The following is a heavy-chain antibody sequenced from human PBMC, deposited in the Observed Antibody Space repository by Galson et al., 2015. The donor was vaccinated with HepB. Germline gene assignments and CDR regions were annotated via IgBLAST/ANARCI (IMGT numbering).Heavy chain of an antibody. V-gene: IGHV3-33*01. D-gene: IGHD2-2*01. CDR1: GFTFSSFG. CDR3: ARGERHCSSTTCYDSTDYYYMDV. Sequence: SLRLSCAASGFTFSSFGIHWVRQAPGKGLEWVAVIWYDGTNKYYADSVKGRFTISRDNSENTLYLQMNSLRAEDTAVYYCARGERHCSSTTCYDSTDYYYMDVWGKGTTVTVSS. J-gene: IGHJ6*03. CDR2: IWYDGTNK.